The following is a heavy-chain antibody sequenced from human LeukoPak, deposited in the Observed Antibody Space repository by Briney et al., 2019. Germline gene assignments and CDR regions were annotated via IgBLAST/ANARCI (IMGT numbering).Heavy chain of an antibody. D-gene: IGHD1-26*01. CDR2: IYHSGST. J-gene: IGHJ1*01. CDR1: GSSISSGYY. CDR3: ARDELFSGSSGDEYFRH. V-gene: IGHV4-38-2*02. Sequence: SETLSLTCTVSGSSISSGYYWGWIRQSPGKGLEWIGNIYHSGSTYYNPSLKSRVTISIDTSKNQFSLKLTSVTAADTGVYYCARDELFSGSSGDEYFRHWGQGTLVSVSS.